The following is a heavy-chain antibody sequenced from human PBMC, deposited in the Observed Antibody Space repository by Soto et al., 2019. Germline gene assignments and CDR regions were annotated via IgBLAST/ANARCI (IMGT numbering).Heavy chain of an antibody. CDR1: GGTFSNHA. CDR2: IIPIFTTT. CDR3: AREVAADGTFREDVFDI. J-gene: IGHJ3*02. V-gene: IGHV1-69*12. D-gene: IGHD6-13*01. Sequence: QVHLVQSGAEVKKPGSSVKVSCKAPGGTFSNHAINWVRQAPGQGLEWMGRIIPIFTTTNYAQKFQGRVSMTGDDSTTTAYMELSSLKHDDTAVYYCAREVAADGTFREDVFDIWGQGTLVTVSS.